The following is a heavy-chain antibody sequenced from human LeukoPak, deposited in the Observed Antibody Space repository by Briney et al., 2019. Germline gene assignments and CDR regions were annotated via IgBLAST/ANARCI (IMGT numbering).Heavy chain of an antibody. V-gene: IGHV4-4*07. CDR1: GGSISSYY. J-gene: IGHJ6*03. D-gene: IGHD6-6*01. CDR3: ARVRIAARPLYYYYYMDV. Sequence: PSETLSLTCTVSGGSISSYYWSWIRQPAGTGLEWIGRIYTSGSTNYNPSLKSRVTISVDKSKNQFSLKLSSVTAADTAVYYCARVRIAARPLYYYYYMDVWGKGTTVTVSS. CDR2: IYTSGST.